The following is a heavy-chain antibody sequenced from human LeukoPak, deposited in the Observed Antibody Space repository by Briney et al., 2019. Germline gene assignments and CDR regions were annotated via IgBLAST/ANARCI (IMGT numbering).Heavy chain of an antibody. CDR2: ISSSSSYI. Sequence: GGSLRLSCAASGFTFSSYSMNWVRQAPGKGLEWVSSISSSSSYIYYADSVKGRFTISRDNAKNSLYLQVNSLRAEDTAVYYCARDLRYCSGGSCKGFDYWGQGTLVTVSS. J-gene: IGHJ4*02. CDR3: ARDLRYCSGGSCKGFDY. CDR1: GFTFSSYS. V-gene: IGHV3-21*01. D-gene: IGHD2-15*01.